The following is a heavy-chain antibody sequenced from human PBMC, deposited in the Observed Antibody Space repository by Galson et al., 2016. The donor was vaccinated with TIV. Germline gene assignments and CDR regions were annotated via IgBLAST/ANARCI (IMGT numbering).Heavy chain of an antibody. Sequence: SVKVSCKASRYIFTTYYIHWVRQAPGQGLEWMGMLNPSGVTTSYAEKFQDRVTMSMDTSTSTFYMELSSLTSEDTAIYYCSREKYSGFGFWGQGTLVTVSS. CDR2: LNPSGVTT. CDR1: RYIFTTYY. V-gene: IGHV1-46*01. D-gene: IGHD5-12*01. CDR3: SREKYSGFGF. J-gene: IGHJ4*02.